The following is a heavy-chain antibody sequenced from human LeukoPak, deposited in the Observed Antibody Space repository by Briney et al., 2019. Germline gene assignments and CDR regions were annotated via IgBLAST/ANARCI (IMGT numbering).Heavy chain of an antibody. Sequence: PGGSLRLSCATSGFTFSGYVMSWVRQAPGKGLEWISYISSNGSTIYYAASVKGRFTISRDSAKNSLYLQMNGLRAEDTAIYYCARGPKTSFDYWGQGTLVTVSS. V-gene: IGHV3-48*01. J-gene: IGHJ4*02. CDR3: ARGPKTSFDY. CDR1: GFTFSGYV. CDR2: ISSNGSTI.